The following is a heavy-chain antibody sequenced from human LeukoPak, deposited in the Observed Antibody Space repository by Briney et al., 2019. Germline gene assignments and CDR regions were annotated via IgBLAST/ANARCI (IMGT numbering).Heavy chain of an antibody. J-gene: IGHJ5*02. CDR1: GFTFSSYA. D-gene: IGHD6-13*01. Sequence: GGSLRLSCAASGFTFSSYAMSWVRQAPGKGLEWVSAISGSGGSTYYADSVKGRFTISRDNSKNTLYLQMNSLRAEDTAVYYCAKDRWGSSWYQSGGFDPWAREPWSPSPQ. CDR3: AKDRWGSSWYQSGGFDP. CDR2: ISGSGGST. V-gene: IGHV3-23*01.